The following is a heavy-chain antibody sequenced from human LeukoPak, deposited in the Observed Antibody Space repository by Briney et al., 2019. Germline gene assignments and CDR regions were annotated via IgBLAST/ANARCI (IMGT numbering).Heavy chain of an antibody. CDR2: IYYSGST. CDR3: ARETWELLFDY. CDR1: GGSISSGDYY. D-gene: IGHD1-26*01. Sequence: SQTLSLTCTVSGGSISSGDYYWRWLRQPPGKGLEWIGYIYYSGSTYYNPSLKSRVTISVDTSKNQFSLKLSSVTAADTAVYYCARETWELLFDYWGQGTLVTVSS. V-gene: IGHV4-30-4*08. J-gene: IGHJ4*02.